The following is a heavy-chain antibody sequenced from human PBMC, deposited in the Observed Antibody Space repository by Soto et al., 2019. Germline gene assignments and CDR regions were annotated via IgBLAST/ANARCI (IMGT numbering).Heavy chain of an antibody. V-gene: IGHV4-31*03. D-gene: IGHD1-1*01. CDR1: GDSISSGDFY. Sequence: QVQLLESGPGLVKPSQTLSLTCTVSGDSISSGDFYWSRIRQHPGKGLEWIGYIYYSGLTYYNPSIKSRLSISLDTSKNQLFLNLNSVTVADTAVYFCARDSATGAPFDFWGQGALVTVSS. CDR3: ARDSATGAPFDF. J-gene: IGHJ4*02. CDR2: IYYSGLT.